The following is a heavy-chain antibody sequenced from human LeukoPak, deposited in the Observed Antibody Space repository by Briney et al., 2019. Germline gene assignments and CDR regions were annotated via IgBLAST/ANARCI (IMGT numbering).Heavy chain of an antibody. CDR2: INPNSGGT. D-gene: IGHD2-21*02. CDR1: GYTFTGYY. Sequence: ASVKVSCKASGYTFTGYYMHWVRQAPGQGLEWMGWINPNSGGTNYAQKFQGRVTMTRDTSISTAYLELRRLRSDDTAVYYCARDFEDVVVTAYYYMDVWGKGTTVTVSS. V-gene: IGHV1-2*02. J-gene: IGHJ6*03. CDR3: ARDFEDVVVTAYYYMDV.